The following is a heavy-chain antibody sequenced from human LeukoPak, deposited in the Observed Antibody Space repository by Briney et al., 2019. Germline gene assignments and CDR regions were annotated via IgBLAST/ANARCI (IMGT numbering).Heavy chain of an antibody. V-gene: IGHV1-69*05. J-gene: IGHJ4*02. CDR3: ARGKDPMIAAWDFDY. CDR2: IIPIFGTA. CDR1: GGTFSSYA. Sequence: GASVKVSCKASGGTFSSYAISWVRQAPGQGLEWMGRIIPIFGTANYAQKFQGRVTITTDESTSTAYMELSSLRSEDTAVYYCARGKDPMIAAWDFDYWGQGTLVTVSS. D-gene: IGHD3-22*01.